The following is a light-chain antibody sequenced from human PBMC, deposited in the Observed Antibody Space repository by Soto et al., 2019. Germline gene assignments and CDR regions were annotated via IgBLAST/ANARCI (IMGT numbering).Light chain of an antibody. J-gene: IGLJ3*02. CDR3: TSSAGTNNLV. CDR2: EVS. V-gene: IGLV2-8*01. Sequence: QSVLTQPPSASGSPGQSVTISCTGTSSDVGGYNYVSWYQQHPGKAPKLMIYEVSERPSGVPDRVSGSNSATTASLPVSGLQAEYEADYYCTSSAGTNNLVFGGGTNLPLL. CDR1: SSDVGGYNY.